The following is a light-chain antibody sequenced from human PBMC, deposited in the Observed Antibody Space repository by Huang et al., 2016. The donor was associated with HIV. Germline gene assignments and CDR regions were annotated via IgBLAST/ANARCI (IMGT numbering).Light chain of an antibody. V-gene: IGKV3-15*01. CDR3: QQYNTSPRT. CDR1: QSVFKN. CDR2: GSS. J-gene: IGKJ1*01. Sequence: ENLMTQSPSTLSVSPGESATLSGRASQSVFKNLAWYQQKPGQAPKPLIYGSSTRAAGIPARFSGSGSGTDFTLTISSLQSEDFAVYYCQQYNTSPRTFGQGTKVEV.